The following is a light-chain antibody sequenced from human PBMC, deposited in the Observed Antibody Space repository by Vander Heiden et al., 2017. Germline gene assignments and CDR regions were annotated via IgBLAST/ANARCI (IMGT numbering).Light chain of an antibody. CDR3: CSYAGSSTLGV. CDR2: EVS. V-gene: IGLV2-23*02. Sequence: QSALTQPASVSGSPGQSTTNSSTGTRSDVGGYNLVSWYQQHPGKAPKLMIYEVSKRRSGVANRFSGSKSVNTAALTISGLQAEDEADYYCCSYAGSSTLGVFGGGTKLTVL. CDR1: RSDVGGYNL. J-gene: IGLJ3*02.